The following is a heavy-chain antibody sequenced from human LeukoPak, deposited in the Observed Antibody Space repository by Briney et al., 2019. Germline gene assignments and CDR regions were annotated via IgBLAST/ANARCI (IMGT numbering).Heavy chain of an antibody. D-gene: IGHD6-13*01. Sequence: PSETLSLTCAVSGGSISSSNWWSWVRQPPGKGLEWIGEIYHSGSTNYNPSLKSRVTISVDKSKNQFSLKLSSVTAADTAVYYCARDPLEIAAAGTSDHWGQGTLVTVSS. CDR3: ARDPLEIAAAGTSDH. CDR2: IYHSGST. CDR1: GGSISSSNW. V-gene: IGHV4-4*02. J-gene: IGHJ4*02.